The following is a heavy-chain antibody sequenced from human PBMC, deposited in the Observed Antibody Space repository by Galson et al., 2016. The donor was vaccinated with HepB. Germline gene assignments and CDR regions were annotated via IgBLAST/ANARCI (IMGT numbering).Heavy chain of an antibody. CDR1: GGSISSGGYY. CDR3: ARQNYYDGMDV. V-gene: IGHV4-31*03. J-gene: IGHJ6*02. Sequence: QVQLQESGPGLVKPSQTLSLTCTVSGGSISSGGYYWSWIRQHPGKGLEWIGNIYYSGSTNYNPSLKSRLTISLATTKNQFSLGRGSGTAAETAVYYWARQNYYDGMDVWGQGTTVTVSS. CDR2: IYYSGST.